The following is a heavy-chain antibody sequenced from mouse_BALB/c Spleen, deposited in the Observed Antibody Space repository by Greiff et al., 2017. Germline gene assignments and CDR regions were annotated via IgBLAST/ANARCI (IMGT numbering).Heavy chain of an antibody. J-gene: IGHJ4*01. CDR2: SRHKANDYTT. V-gene: IGHV7-1*02. CDR1: GFTFSDFY. CDR3: ARAPRATAMDY. Sequence: EVHLVESGGGLVQPGGSLRLSCATSGFTFSDFYMEWVRQPPGKRLEWIAASRHKANDYTTEYSASVKGRFIVSRDTSQSILYLQMNALRAEDTAIYYCARAPRATAMDYWGQGTSVTVSS. D-gene: IGHD3-1*01.